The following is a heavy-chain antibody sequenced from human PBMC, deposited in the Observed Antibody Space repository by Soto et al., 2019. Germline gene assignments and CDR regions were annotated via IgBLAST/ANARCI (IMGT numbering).Heavy chain of an antibody. Sequence: EVQLVESGGGLVKPGGSLRLSCAASGFTFSSYSMNWVRQAPGKGLEWVSSISSSSSYIYYADSVKGRFTISRDNAKNSLHLQMNSVRAEDTAEYYCARDHLVWVGELFPPSYYYYGMDVWGQGTTVTVSS. CDR2: ISSSSSYI. J-gene: IGHJ6*02. V-gene: IGHV3-21*01. D-gene: IGHD3-10*01. CDR1: GFTFSSYS. CDR3: ARDHLVWVGELFPPSYYYYGMDV.